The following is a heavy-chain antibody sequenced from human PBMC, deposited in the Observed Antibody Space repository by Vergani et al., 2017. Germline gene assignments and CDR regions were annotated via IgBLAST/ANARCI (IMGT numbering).Heavy chain of an antibody. J-gene: IGHJ5*02. Sequence: QLQESGPGLVKPSETLSLTCSVSGGSMSGYYWSWIWQPPGKELEGIGYMYHSGSTNYNPSLETGITISGDTSKHQFSLKLNSVTAADTAVYYCGRVADFYGLGSRLLDLWGQGILVTVSS. CDR3: GRVADFYGLGSRLLDL. CDR2: MYHSGST. V-gene: IGHV4-59*01. CDR1: GGSMSGYY. D-gene: IGHD3-10*01.